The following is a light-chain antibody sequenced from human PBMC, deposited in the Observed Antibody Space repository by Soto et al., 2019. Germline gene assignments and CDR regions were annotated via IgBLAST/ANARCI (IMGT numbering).Light chain of an antibody. J-gene: IGLJ1*01. CDR3: LSFTSSNTYI. Sequence: QSVLTQPASVSGSPGQSITISCTGTSSDVGGYNYVSWYQQHPGKAPKLMLYEVTNRPSGVSNRFSGSKSGNTASLTISGLQAEDEDDYYCLSFTSSNTYIFGTGTKFTVL. CDR2: EVT. V-gene: IGLV2-14*01. CDR1: SSDVGGYNY.